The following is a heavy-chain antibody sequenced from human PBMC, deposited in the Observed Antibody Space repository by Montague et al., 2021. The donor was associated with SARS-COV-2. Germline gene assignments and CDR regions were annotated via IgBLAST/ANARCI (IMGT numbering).Heavy chain of an antibody. D-gene: IGHD4-17*01. J-gene: IGHJ5*02. CDR3: ARHRNYGDHSLDNWFHP. CDR2: IYNSGTT. V-gene: IGHV4-39*01. Sequence: SETLSLTCTVSGDSTSCPNCYWGWIRQAPGKGLDWNGTIYNSGTTYYNPSLKSRLTISIDTSKNQFSLKLTSVTAADTAVYYCARHRNYGDHSLDNWFHPWGQGTLVTVSS. CDR1: GDSTSCPNCY.